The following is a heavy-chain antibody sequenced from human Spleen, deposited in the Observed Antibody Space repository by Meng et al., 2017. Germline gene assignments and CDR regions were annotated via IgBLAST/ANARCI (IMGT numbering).Heavy chain of an antibody. CDR1: GYTFTAYY. D-gene: IGHD4/OR15-4a*01. Sequence: ASVKVSCKASGYTFTAYYMDWVRQAPGQGLEWMGRTNPNTGGASYAQKFQGRVTMTRDTSITTAYMELTSLRSDDTAVYYCVREATGAGDYYYYGMDVWGQGTTVTFSS. CDR2: TNPNTGGA. CDR3: VREATGAGDYYYYGMDV. V-gene: IGHV1-2*06. J-gene: IGHJ6*02.